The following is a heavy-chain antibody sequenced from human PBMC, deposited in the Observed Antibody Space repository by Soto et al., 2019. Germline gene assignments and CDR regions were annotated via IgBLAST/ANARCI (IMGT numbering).Heavy chain of an antibody. CDR2: ISASGGST. CDR1: GFTFSSYA. CDR3: ALDFLRGLPVAGFAF. V-gene: IGHV3-23*01. D-gene: IGHD2-2*01. Sequence: EVQLLESGGGLVQPGGSLRLSCAASGFTFSSYAMSWVRQAPGKGLEWVSAISASGGSTYYADSVKGRFTISRDNSKNTLSLPMNSLRAEDTAVYYCALDFLRGLPVAGFAFWGQGTLVTVSS. J-gene: IGHJ4*02.